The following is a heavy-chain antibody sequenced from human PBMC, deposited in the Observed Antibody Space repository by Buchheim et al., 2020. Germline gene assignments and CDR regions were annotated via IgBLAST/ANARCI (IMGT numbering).Heavy chain of an antibody. CDR2: VGMAGDT. CDR3: ARDPSGRGMDV. V-gene: IGHV3-13*04. CDR1: GFTFSSYD. Sequence: EVQLVESGGGLVQPGGSLRLSCAASGFTFSSYDMQWVRQVSGKGLEWVSAVGMAGDTHYSGSVRGRFTISRVNAKNSVYLQMNNLRAGDTAVYYCARDPSGRGMDVWGQGTT. J-gene: IGHJ6*02.